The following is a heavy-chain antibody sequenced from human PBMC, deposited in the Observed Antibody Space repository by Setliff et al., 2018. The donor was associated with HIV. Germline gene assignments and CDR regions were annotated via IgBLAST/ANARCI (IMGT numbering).Heavy chain of an antibody. J-gene: IGHJ4*02. CDR3: VHSLLEAPMVDY. D-gene: IGHD3-10*01. V-gene: IGHV1-8*02. Sequence: ASVKVSCKASGYTFTSYDINWVRQATGQGLEWMGWMNPNSGNTGYAQKFQGRVTMTRNTSISTAYMELSSLRSEDTAVYYCVHSLLEAPMVDYWGQGTLVTVSS. CDR1: GYTFTSYD. CDR2: MNPNSGNT.